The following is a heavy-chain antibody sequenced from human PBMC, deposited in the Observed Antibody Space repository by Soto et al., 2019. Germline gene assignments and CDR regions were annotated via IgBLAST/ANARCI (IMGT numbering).Heavy chain of an antibody. CDR1: GYTFTGYY. CDR3: ARDYKYYYGSGSYYNDYYYYYGMDV. CDR2: INPNSGGT. D-gene: IGHD3-10*01. Sequence: ASVKVSCKASGYTFTGYYMHCVRQAPGQGLEWMGWINPNSGGTNYAQKFQGRVTMTRDTSISTAYMELSRLRSGDTAVYYCARDYKYYYGSGSYYNDYYYYYGMDVWGQGTTVTVSS. J-gene: IGHJ6*02. V-gene: IGHV1-2*02.